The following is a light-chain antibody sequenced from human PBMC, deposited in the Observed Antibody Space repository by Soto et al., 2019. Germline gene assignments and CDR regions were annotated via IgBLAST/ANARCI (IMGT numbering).Light chain of an antibody. CDR3: QQYENLPIS. Sequence: DSQMNQSPSTLCSSLLDIVTITCRASQSIGYWLAWFQQKPGKAPKLLIYDASNLETGVPSRFSGSGSGTDFTFTISSLQAEDIATYYCQQYENLPISFGQGTRLEIK. CDR2: DAS. V-gene: IGKV1-33*01. CDR1: QSIGYW. J-gene: IGKJ5*01.